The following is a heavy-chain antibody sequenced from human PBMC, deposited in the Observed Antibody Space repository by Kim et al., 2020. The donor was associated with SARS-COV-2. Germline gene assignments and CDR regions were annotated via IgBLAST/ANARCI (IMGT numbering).Heavy chain of an antibody. V-gene: IGHV3-9*01. CDR3: AKDRSSGWFDAFDI. D-gene: IGHD6-19*01. Sequence: AESVKGRFTISRDNAKNSLYLQMNSLRAEDTALYYCAKDRSSGWFDAFDIWGQGTMVTVSS. J-gene: IGHJ3*02.